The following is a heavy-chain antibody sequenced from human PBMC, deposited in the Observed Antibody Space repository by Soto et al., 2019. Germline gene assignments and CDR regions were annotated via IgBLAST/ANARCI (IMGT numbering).Heavy chain of an antibody. J-gene: IGHJ1*01. Sequence: QVQLVESGGDVVQPGRSLRLSCSASGFTFSSYSVHWVRQAPGKGLEWLAFMSYDGSTKYYADSVKGRFTVSRDNSKNTLYLQMDSLRTEDTAVYYCARDAYDDPPGYFQHWGQGTQLTVSP. D-gene: IGHD3-22*01. V-gene: IGHV3-30-3*01. CDR1: GFTFSSYS. CDR3: ARDAYDDPPGYFQH. CDR2: MSYDGSTK.